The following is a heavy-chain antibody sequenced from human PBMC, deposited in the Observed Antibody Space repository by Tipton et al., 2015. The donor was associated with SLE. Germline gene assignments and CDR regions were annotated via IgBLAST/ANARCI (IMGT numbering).Heavy chain of an antibody. CDR3: ASGGVRFDP. CDR1: GGSFSGYY. Sequence: TLSLTCAVYGGSFSGYYWSWIRQPPGKGLEWIGEINHSGSTNYNPSLKSRVTISIDTPKNQFSLRLKSVSAADTAVYYCASGGVRFDPWGQGTLVTVSS. D-gene: IGHD2-8*01. CDR2: INHSGST. J-gene: IGHJ5*02. V-gene: IGHV4-34*01.